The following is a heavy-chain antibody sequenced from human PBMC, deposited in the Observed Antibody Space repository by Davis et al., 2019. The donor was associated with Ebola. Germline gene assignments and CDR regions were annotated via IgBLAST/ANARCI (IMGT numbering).Heavy chain of an antibody. D-gene: IGHD6-19*01. V-gene: IGHV3-30*02. J-gene: IGHJ3*02. CDR1: GFIFSSYG. CDR3: AKEGVAGAFDI. Sequence: GGSLRLSCAASGFIFSSYGMHWVRQAPGKGLEWVAVIWYDGSNKYYADSVKGRFTISRDNSKNTLYLQMNSLRAEDTAVYYCAKEGVAGAFDIWGQGTMVTVSS. CDR2: IWYDGSNK.